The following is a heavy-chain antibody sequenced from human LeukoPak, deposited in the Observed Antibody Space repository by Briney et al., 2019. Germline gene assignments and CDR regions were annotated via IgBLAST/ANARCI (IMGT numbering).Heavy chain of an antibody. V-gene: IGHV1-69*04. D-gene: IGHD3-22*01. Sequence: SVKVSCKASGGTFSSYAISWVRQAPGQGLEWMGRIIPILGIANYAQKFQGRVTITADKSTSTAYMELSSLRSEDTAVYYCARVSRATYYYDNSGYSFDYWGQGTLVTVSS. CDR3: ARVSRATYYYDNSGYSFDY. CDR1: GGTFSSYA. CDR2: IIPILGIA. J-gene: IGHJ4*02.